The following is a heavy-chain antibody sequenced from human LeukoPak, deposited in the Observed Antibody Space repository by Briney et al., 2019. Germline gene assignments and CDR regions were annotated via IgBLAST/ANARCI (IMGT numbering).Heavy chain of an antibody. CDR2: INPNSGGT. V-gene: IGHV1-2*02. CDR3: ARSITIFGVVTIFDI. D-gene: IGHD3-3*01. Sequence: ASVKVSCKASGYTFTGYYMHWVRQAPGQGLEWMGWINPNSGGTNYAQKFQGRVTMTRDTSISTAYMELSRLRSDDTAVYYCARSITIFGVVTIFDIWGQGTMVTVSS. J-gene: IGHJ3*02. CDR1: GYTFTGYY.